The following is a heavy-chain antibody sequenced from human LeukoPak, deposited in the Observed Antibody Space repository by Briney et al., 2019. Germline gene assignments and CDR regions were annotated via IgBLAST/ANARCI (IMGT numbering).Heavy chain of an antibody. D-gene: IGHD3-22*01. CDR2: IKQDGSEK. Sequence: PGGSLRLSCAASGFTFSSYWMNWVRQAPGKGLEWVANIKQDGSEKLYGDSVRGRFTVSRDNARNSLYLHMNSLRAEDTALYYCARTGEDYSDNSGYAGFDPWGQGNLVTVSS. CDR1: GFTFSSYW. CDR3: ARTGEDYSDNSGYAGFDP. V-gene: IGHV3-7*01. J-gene: IGHJ5*02.